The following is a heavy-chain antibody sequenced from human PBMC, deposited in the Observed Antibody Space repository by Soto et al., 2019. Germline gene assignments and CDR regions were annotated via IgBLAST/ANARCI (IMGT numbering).Heavy chain of an antibody. D-gene: IGHD1-1*01. Sequence: QVQLVQSGAEVKEPGSSVKVSCKASGGGNLRDYRTTWVRRAPGQGLEWMGGIIPKLGSANYAQKFQGRVRITADGATNSVSRELRSLRSDDPAVYSGARGGEAYNSGAVYWGQGTPVTVSS. CDR1: GGGNLRDYR. J-gene: IGHJ4*02. CDR3: ARGGEAYNSGAVY. CDR2: IIPKLGSA. V-gene: IGHV1-69*01.